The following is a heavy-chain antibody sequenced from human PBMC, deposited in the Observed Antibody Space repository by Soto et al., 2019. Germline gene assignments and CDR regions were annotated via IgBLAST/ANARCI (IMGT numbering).Heavy chain of an antibody. CDR1: GGSISRYY. D-gene: IGHD2-15*01. V-gene: IGHV4-59*01. CDR2: IYFRGST. Sequence: AETLSLTCTVAGGSISRYYWNWIRQRPRKRLEWIGYIYFRGSTNYNPSLKSRVTMSVGLSKNQFSLRLSSMTAADTAVYYCARDVNWASCSGGSCYRSETFDPLCQGTLVPVSS. CDR3: ARDVNWASCSGGSCYRSETFDP. J-gene: IGHJ5*02.